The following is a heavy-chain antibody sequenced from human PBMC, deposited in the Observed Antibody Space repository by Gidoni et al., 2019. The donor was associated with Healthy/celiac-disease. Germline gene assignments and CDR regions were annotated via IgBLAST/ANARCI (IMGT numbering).Heavy chain of an antibody. CDR1: GFTFSNAW. Sequence: EVQLVESGGGLVKPGGSLRLSCAASGFTFSNAWMSWVRQAPGKGLEWVGRIKSKTDGGTTDYAAPVKGRFTISRDDSKNTLYLQMNSLKTEDTAVYYCTTDLPYYYGSGSYFFDYWGQGTLVTVSS. D-gene: IGHD3-10*01. CDR3: TTDLPYYYGSGSYFFDY. V-gene: IGHV3-15*01. J-gene: IGHJ4*02. CDR2: IKSKTDGGTT.